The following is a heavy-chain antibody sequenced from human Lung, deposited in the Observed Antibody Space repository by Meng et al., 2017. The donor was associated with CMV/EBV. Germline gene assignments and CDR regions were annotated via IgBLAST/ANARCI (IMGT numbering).Heavy chain of an antibody. CDR3: ARDKDLEPIVVVPAAMKFDY. CDR2: ISYDGSNK. Sequence: GESLKISCAASGFTFSSYAMHWVRQAPGKGLEWVAVISYDGSNKYYADFVKGRFTISRDNSKDTLYLQMNILRAEDTAVYYCARDKDLEPIVVVPAAMKFDYWGQGTLVTVSS. CDR1: GFTFSSYA. D-gene: IGHD2-2*01. J-gene: IGHJ4*02. V-gene: IGHV3-30*04.